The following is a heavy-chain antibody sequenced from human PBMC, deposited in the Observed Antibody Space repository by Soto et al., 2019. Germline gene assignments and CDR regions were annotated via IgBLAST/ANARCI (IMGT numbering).Heavy chain of an antibody. CDR3: GNNRGGGGY. V-gene: IGHV3-53*01. CDR1: GFTVSNNY. D-gene: IGHD1-20*01. Sequence: EVQLVESGGGLIQPGGSLRLSCAVSGFTVSNNYMSWVRQAPGKGLEGVSVIYSGGYTAYGDSVKGRFTISRDNSKNTLFSQKEGRGPDAGGVYYGGNNRGGGGYWGQGTLVTVSS. J-gene: IGHJ4*02. CDR2: IYSGGYT.